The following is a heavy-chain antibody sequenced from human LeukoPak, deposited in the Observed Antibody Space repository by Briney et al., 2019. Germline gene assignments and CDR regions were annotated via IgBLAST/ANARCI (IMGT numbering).Heavy chain of an antibody. V-gene: IGHV3-30*04. CDR3: AREGSGSQGGSDHYYYYYYMDV. D-gene: IGHD3-10*01. J-gene: IGHJ6*03. CDR1: GFTFSSYA. Sequence: GGSLRLSCAASGFTFSSYAMHWVRPAPGKGLEWVAVISYDGSNKYYADSVKGRFTISRDNSKNTLYLQMNSLRAEDTAVYYCAREGSGSQGGSDHYYYYYYMDVWGKGTTVTVSS. CDR2: ISYDGSNK.